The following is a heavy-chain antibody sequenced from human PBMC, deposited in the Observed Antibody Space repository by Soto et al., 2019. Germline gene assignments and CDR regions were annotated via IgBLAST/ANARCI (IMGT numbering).Heavy chain of an antibody. V-gene: IGHV1-8*01. CDR2: MNPNSGNT. J-gene: IGHJ4*02. Sequence: ASVKVSCKASGYTFTSYDINWVRQATGQGLEWMGWMNPNSGNTGYAQKFQGRVTITADKSTSTAYMELSSLRSEDTAVYYCAREPPYCGGDCYSDYWGQGTLVTVSS. CDR3: AREPPYCGGDCYSDY. D-gene: IGHD2-21*02. CDR1: GYTFTSYD.